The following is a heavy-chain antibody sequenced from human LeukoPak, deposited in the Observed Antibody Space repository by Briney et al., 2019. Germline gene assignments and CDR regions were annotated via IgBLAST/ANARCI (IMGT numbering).Heavy chain of an antibody. J-gene: IGHJ4*02. D-gene: IGHD5-24*01. CDR2: INHSGST. CDR3: ARGRMATDTERGPYYFDY. V-gene: IGHV4-34*01. Sequence: SETLSLTCAVYGGSFSGYYWSWIRQPPGKGLEWIGEINHSGSTNYNPSLESRVTISVDTSKNQFSLKLSSVTAADTAVYYCARGRMATDTERGPYYFDYWGQGTLVTVSS. CDR1: GGSFSGYY.